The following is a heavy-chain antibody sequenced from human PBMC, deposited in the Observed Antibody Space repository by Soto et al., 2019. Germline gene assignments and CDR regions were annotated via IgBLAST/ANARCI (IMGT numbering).Heavy chain of an antibody. Sequence: SETLSLTCAVYGGSVNSGNYYWSWIRQPPGKGLEWIGEMSHSGGTHFNPSLKSRVTISVDTSKNQFSLKMSSVTAADTALYYCARVARGTATTVVDAFDIWGPGTLVTVS. J-gene: IGHJ3*02. CDR3: ARVARGTATTVVDAFDI. CDR2: MSHSGGT. V-gene: IGHV4-34*01. CDR1: GGSVNSGNYY. D-gene: IGHD1-1*01.